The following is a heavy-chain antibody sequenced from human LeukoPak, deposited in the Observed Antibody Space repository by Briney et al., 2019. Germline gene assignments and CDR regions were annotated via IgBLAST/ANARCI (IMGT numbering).Heavy chain of an antibody. D-gene: IGHD3-22*01. Sequence: PGGSLRLSCEASGFTFSSYAMNWVRQVPGKGLEWVSSITGSGNDTYFVDSVKGRFTISRDNSKNTLYLQLNSLRAEDTAVYYCARGYYDSSGYPTIDYWGQGTLVTVSS. CDR3: ARGYYDSSGYPTIDY. CDR1: GFTFSSYA. J-gene: IGHJ4*02. V-gene: IGHV3-23*01. CDR2: ITGSGNDT.